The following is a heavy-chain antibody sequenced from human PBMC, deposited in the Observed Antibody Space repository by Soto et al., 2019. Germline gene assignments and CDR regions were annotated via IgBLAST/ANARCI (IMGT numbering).Heavy chain of an antibody. CDR3: ARGAVVVPNGLIAGMDV. J-gene: IGHJ6*02. V-gene: IGHV1-46*01. CDR2: IDPSSRTT. Sequence: ASVKVSCKPSGYIFTNFYVHWVRQAPGQGLEWMGIIDPSSRTTSYTQKFQGRVTMTRDTSMSTVYMELSSLTSEDTAVYYCARGAVVVPNGLIAGMDVWGLGTTVTVSS. CDR1: GYIFTNFY. D-gene: IGHD2-15*01.